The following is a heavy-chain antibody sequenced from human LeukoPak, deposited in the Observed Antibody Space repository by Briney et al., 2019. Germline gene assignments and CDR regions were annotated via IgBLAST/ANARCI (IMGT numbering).Heavy chain of an antibody. CDR2: IYYSGST. V-gene: IGHV4-59*01. Sequence: ASETLSLTCSVSGGSISSYYWSWIRQPPGKGLEWIGYIYYSGSTNYNPSLKSRVTISVDTSKNQFSLRLSSVTAADTAVYYCARVTGYIVEDYFDYWGQGTLVTVSS. CDR1: GGSISSYY. J-gene: IGHJ4*02. CDR3: ARVTGYIVEDYFDY. D-gene: IGHD3-22*01.